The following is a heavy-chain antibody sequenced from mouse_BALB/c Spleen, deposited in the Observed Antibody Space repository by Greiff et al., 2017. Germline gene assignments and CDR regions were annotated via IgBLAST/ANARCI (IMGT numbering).Heavy chain of an antibody. J-gene: IGHJ3*01. CDR2: INPYNGDT. CDR3: ARETYGNYWFAY. V-gene: IGHV1-20*02. Sequence: EVQLQQSGPELVKPGASVKISCKASGYSFTGYFMNWVMQSHGKSLEWIGRINPYNGDTFYNQKFKGKATLTVDKSSSTAHMELRSLASEVSAVYYCARETYGNYWFAYWGQGTLVTVSA. D-gene: IGHD2-10*02. CDR1: GYSFTGYF.